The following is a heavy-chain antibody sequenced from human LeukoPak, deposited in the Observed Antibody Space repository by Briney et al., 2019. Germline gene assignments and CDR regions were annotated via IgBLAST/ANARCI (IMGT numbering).Heavy chain of an antibody. CDR3: TRHQWWLAPRNFDY. CDR1: GGSISSSSYY. Sequence: SETLSLTCTVSGGSISSSSYYWGWIRQPPGTGLGWIESIYHSGSTYYNPSLKSRVTISVDTSKNQFSLKLSSVTAADMAVYYCTRHQWWLAPRNFDYWGQGTLVTVSS. V-gene: IGHV4-39*01. J-gene: IGHJ4*02. D-gene: IGHD2-8*01. CDR2: IYHSGST.